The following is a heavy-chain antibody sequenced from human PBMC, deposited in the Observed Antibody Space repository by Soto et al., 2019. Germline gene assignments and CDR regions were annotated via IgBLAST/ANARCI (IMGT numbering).Heavy chain of an antibody. V-gene: IGHV3-23*01. Sequence: PGGSLRLSCVASGFTFSTYTMSWVRQAPGKGLEWVSVISASGGSPSYADSVQGRFSISRDNAKNTLYLQMNSLRGEDTAMYYCAKARCITTNCYVPDYWGQGTMLTVSS. CDR1: GFTFSTYT. J-gene: IGHJ4*02. CDR3: AKARCITTNCYVPDY. D-gene: IGHD3-10*01. CDR2: ISASGGSP.